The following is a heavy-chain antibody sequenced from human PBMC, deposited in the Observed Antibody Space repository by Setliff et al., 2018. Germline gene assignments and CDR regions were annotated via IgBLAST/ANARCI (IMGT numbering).Heavy chain of an antibody. J-gene: IGHJ4*02. D-gene: IGHD3-16*01. Sequence: GGSLRLSCAASGLTFSSYWMTWVRQAPGKGLEWVANIKRDGREIYYVDSVKGRFTISRDNAKNSLYLQMNSLRAEDTAVYYCARGGSPYYFDYWGQGTLVTVSS. CDR2: IKRDGREI. CDR1: GLTFSSYW. V-gene: IGHV3-7*01. CDR3: ARGGSPYYFDY.